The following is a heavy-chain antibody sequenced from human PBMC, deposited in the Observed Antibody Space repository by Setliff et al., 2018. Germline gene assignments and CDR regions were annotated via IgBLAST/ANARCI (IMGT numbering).Heavy chain of an antibody. D-gene: IGHD3-10*01. CDR1: GGTFSSYV. J-gene: IGHJ6*03. Sequence: SVKVSCKASGGTFSSYVISWVREAPGQGLEWMGGIIPMFGTNYAQKFQGSVTITADESTSTAYMELSSLGSEDTAVYYCAGGQPLVRKYYYYMDVWGKGTTVTV. V-gene: IGHV1-69*13. CDR3: AGGQPLVRKYYYYMDV. CDR2: IIPMFGT.